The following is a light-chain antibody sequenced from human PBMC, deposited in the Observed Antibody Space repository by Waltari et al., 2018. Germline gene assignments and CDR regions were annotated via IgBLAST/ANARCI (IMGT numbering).Light chain of an antibody. CDR1: QSIARN. Sequence: EVLMTQSPATLSVSPGERATLSCRASQSIARNLAWYQQKPGQAPRLLIYGASTRATGVPDRFSGSGSGTVFTLTISSLQSEDFAVYYCQQYNNWRTFGQGTKVEIK. CDR3: QQYNNWRT. J-gene: IGKJ2*01. CDR2: GAS. V-gene: IGKV3-15*01.